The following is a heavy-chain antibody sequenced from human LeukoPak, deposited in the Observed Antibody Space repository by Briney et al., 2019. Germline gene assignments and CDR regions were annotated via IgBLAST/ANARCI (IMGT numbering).Heavy chain of an antibody. CDR2: ISYSGTT. CDR3: AANSADYNTLGSSYKV. V-gene: IGHV4-39*01. D-gene: IGHD3-10*01. Sequence: PSETLSLTCTVSGGSISSSSYYWGWIRRPPGKGLEWIATISYSGTTYYNPSLRSRVTISADTFKNQFSLNLNSVTAADTAVFYCAANSADYNTLGSSYKVWGQGTLVTVSS. J-gene: IGHJ4*02. CDR1: GGSISSSSYY.